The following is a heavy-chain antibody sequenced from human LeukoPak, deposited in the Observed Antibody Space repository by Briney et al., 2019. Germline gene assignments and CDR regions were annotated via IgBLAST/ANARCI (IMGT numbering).Heavy chain of an antibody. CDR3: ARTTAWARTKFDY. CDR1: GYIFTGYG. J-gene: IGHJ4*02. Sequence: GASVKVSCKASGYIFTGYGFTWVRQAPGQGLEWMGWVSAYSDNANYAPNLQGRVTMATDTSTSTAYMELRSLRSDDTAVYYCARTTAWARTKFDYWGQGTLVTVSS. CDR2: VSAYSDNA. D-gene: IGHD1-14*01. V-gene: IGHV1-18*01.